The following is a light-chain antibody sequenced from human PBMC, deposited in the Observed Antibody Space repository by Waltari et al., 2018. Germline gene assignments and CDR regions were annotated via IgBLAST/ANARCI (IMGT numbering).Light chain of an antibody. CDR1: QFILYESDNKNY. CDR2: WAS. CDR3: QQYYSFPFT. V-gene: IGKV4-1*01. Sequence: DIVMTQSPDSLTVSLGGSAAINCRSSQFILYESDNKNYLGWYQQKPGQSPKLLISWASTRESGVPHRFSGSGSGTDFTLTISSLQAEDVAVYYCQQYYSFPFTFGQGTKLE. J-gene: IGKJ2*01.